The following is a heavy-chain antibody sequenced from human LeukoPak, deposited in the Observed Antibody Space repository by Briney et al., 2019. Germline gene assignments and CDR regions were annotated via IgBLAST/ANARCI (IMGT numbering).Heavy chain of an antibody. D-gene: IGHD2/OR15-2a*01. V-gene: IGHV3-33*01. CDR2: IWYDGSNK. J-gene: IGHJ3*02. CDR1: GFTFRSYG. CDR3: ARESDRVNRAFDI. Sequence: PGGSLRLSCAASGFTFRSYGMHWVRQAPGKGLEWVSIIWYDGSNKYYADSVRGRFTISRDNSKNTLYLQMNSLRAEDTAVYYCARESDRVNRAFDIWGQGTMVTVSS.